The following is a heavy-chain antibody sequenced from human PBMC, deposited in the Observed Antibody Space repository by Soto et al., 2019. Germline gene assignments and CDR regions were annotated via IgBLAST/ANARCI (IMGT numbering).Heavy chain of an antibody. J-gene: IGHJ4*02. CDR1: GYIFTSYY. CDR2: IDPITGSP. CDR3: AREMATIRGVYFDY. V-gene: IGHV1-46*01. D-gene: IGHD5-12*01. Sequence: ASVKVSCKASGYIFTSYYIHWVRRAPGQGLEWMGIIDPITGSPKYAQKFQGRVSMTRDTSTNTVYMDLSSLKSEDTAVYYCAREMATIRGVYFDYWGQGTQVTVSS.